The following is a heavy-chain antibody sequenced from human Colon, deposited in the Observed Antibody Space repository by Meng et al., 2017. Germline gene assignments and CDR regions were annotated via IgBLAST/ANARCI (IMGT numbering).Heavy chain of an antibody. CDR1: GGSCSGYY. J-gene: IGHJ5*02. D-gene: IGHD6-19*01. Sequence: VLRQWLGAVLSKPSEPLPLTGAVYGGSCSGYYWSWIRQPPGKGLEWIGEINHSGSTNYTPSLKSRVTISVDTSKNQFSLKLSSVTAADTAVYYCARERLSSGWYGGRWFDPWGQGTLVTVSS. CDR2: INHSGST. CDR3: ARERLSSGWYGGRWFDP. V-gene: IGHV4-34*01.